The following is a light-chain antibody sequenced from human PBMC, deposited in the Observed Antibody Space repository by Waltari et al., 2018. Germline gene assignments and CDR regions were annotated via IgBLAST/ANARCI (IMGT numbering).Light chain of an antibody. V-gene: IGKV3-20*01. J-gene: IGKJ2*01. CDR1: QSVRGNY. CDR3: HQYGSSPPYT. CDR2: LAS. Sequence: VLTQSPDTLSLSPGEGATLSCRASQSVRGNYLAWYQQKPGQPPRLLIHLASNRATDIAGRFSGTGSGTDFTFTISRLEPEDFAVYFCHQYGSSPPYTFGQGTKLEVK.